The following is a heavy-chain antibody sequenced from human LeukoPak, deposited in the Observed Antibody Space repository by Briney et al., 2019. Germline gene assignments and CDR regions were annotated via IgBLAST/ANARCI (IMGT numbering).Heavy chain of an antibody. J-gene: IGHJ3*02. CDR1: GGSFSGYY. Sequence: PSETLSLTCAVYGGSFSGYYWSWIRQPPGKGLEWIGEINHSGSTNYNPSLKSRVTISADTSKNQFSLKLSSVTAADTAVYYCARGLPYYDFWSGPYAFDIWGQGTMVTVSS. D-gene: IGHD3-3*01. CDR3: ARGLPYYDFWSGPYAFDI. V-gene: IGHV4-34*01. CDR2: INHSGST.